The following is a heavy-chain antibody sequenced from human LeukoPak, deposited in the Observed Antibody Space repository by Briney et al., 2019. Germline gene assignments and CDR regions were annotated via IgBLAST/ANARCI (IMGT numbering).Heavy chain of an antibody. D-gene: IGHD2-15*01. V-gene: IGHV4-34*01. J-gene: IGHJ4*02. CDR3: ARFGYVAAVDL. CDR2: INHSGST. CDR1: GGSFSGYY. Sequence: SETLSLTCAVYGGSFSGYYWSWIRQPPGKGLEWIGEINHSGSTNYNPSLKSRVTISVDTSKNQFSLKLSSVTAADTAVYYCARFGYVAAVDLWGQGTLVTVSS.